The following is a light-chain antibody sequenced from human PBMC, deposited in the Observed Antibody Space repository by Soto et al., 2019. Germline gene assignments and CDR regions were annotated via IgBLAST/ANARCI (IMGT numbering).Light chain of an antibody. CDR2: EVS. CDR3: CSDAGSSTYV. J-gene: IGLJ1*01. Sequence: QSVLTQPASVSGSPGQSITISCTGTSSVVGGYNYVSWYQQYPGKAPKLIIYEVSKRPSGVPDRFSGSKSGNTASLTVSGLQADDEADYYCCSDAGSSTYVFGSGTKVTVL. V-gene: IGLV2-23*02. CDR1: SSVVGGYNY.